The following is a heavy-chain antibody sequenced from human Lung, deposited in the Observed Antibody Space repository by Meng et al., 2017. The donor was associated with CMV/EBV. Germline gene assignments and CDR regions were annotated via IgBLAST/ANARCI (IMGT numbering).Heavy chain of an antibody. Sequence: QGQLQESGPGMVKPSQTRSLTCTVSGGSSSSGDYYWSWIRQPPGKGLEWIGYIYYSGSTYYNPSLKSRVTISVDTSKNQFSLKLSSVTAADTAVYYCARALDTAMVTFDYWGQGTLVTVSS. CDR2: IYYSGST. V-gene: IGHV4-30-4*08. D-gene: IGHD5-18*01. CDR3: ARALDTAMVTFDY. CDR1: GGSSSSGDYY. J-gene: IGHJ4*02.